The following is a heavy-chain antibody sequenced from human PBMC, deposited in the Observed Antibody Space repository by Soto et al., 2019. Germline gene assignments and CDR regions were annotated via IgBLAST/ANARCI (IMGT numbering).Heavy chain of an antibody. V-gene: IGHV4-30-2*01. CDR2: IYHSGST. Sequence: SETLSLTCAVSGGSISSGGYSWSWIRQPPGKGLEWIGYIYHSGSTYYNPSLKSRVTISVDRPKNQFSLKLSSVTAADTAVYYCARTNYYDSSGYSNDAFDIWGQGTMVTVSS. CDR3: ARTNYYDSSGYSNDAFDI. D-gene: IGHD3-22*01. J-gene: IGHJ3*02. CDR1: GGSISSGGYS.